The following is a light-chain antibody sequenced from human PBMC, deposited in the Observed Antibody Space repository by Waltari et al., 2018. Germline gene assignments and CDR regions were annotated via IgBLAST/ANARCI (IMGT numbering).Light chain of an antibody. J-gene: IGLJ1*01. CDR3: QSFDSSLGGSV. CDR2: ENS. V-gene: IGLV1-40*01. Sequence: QSVLTQPPSVSGAPGQRVTISCTGSSSTIGAGYDVHWYQHLPGIAPKLLIKENSNRPSGVPDRFSGSKSGTSASLAITGLQAEDEADYYCQSFDSSLGGSVFGTGTKVSVL. CDR1: SSTIGAGYD.